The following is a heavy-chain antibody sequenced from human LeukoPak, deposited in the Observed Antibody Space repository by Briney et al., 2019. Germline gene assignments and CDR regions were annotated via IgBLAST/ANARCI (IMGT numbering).Heavy chain of an antibody. D-gene: IGHD2-2*03. CDR3: AKDNLDIVVVPAAFDAFDI. Sequence: PGGSLRLSCAASGFTFSSYAMSWVRQAPGKGLEWVSAISGSGGSTYYADSVKGRFTISRDNSMNTLYLQMNSLRAEDTAVYYCAKDNLDIVVVPAAFDAFDIWGQGTMVTVSS. CDR2: ISGSGGST. J-gene: IGHJ3*02. V-gene: IGHV3-23*01. CDR1: GFTFSSYA.